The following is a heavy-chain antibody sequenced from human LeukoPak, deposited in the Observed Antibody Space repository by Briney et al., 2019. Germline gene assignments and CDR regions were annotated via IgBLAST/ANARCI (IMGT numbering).Heavy chain of an antibody. CDR3: ATIGGGQQLTEAPD. Sequence: SETLSLTCTVSGGSISSSSYYWGWIRQPPGKGLEWIGSIYYSGSTYYNPSLKSRVTISVDTSKIQFSLKLSSVTAADTAVYYCATIGGGQQLTEAPDWGQGTLVTVSS. D-gene: IGHD6-13*01. J-gene: IGHJ4*02. CDR2: IYYSGST. V-gene: IGHV4-39*01. CDR1: GGSISSSSYY.